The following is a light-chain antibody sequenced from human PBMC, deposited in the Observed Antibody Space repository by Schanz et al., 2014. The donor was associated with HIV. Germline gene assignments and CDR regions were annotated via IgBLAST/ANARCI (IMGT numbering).Light chain of an antibody. CDR2: GAF. CDR3: QQSYSNPYT. CDR1: QSVSSKY. Sequence: EIVMTQSPATLSVSPGERATLSCRASQSVSSKYLAWFQQKPGQTPRLLIYGAFRRATGIPDRFSGSGSGTEFTLTISSLQPEDFAVYYCQQSYSNPYTFGQGTKLEI. V-gene: IGKV3D-15*01. J-gene: IGKJ2*01.